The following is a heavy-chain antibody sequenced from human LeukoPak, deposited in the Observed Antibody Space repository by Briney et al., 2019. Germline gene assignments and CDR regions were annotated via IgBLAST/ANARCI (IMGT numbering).Heavy chain of an antibody. CDR1: GFTVRSYD. Sequence: GGSLRLSCAASGFTVRSYDMHWVRQVAGKGLAWVSAISTASNPHYAASVQGRFTIFRPNAENSLYLQRNSLTAEDPAVYYCARELGIEGYWYYDLWDRGTLATVSS. V-gene: IGHV3-13*05. CDR3: ARELGIEGYWYYDL. J-gene: IGHJ2*01. CDR2: ISTASNP. D-gene: IGHD7-27*01.